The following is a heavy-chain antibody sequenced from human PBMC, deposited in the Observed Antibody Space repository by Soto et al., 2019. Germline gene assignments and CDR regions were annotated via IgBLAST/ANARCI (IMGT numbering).Heavy chain of an antibody. CDR2: INHSGST. V-gene: IGHV4-34*01. CDR1: VGSFSGYY. CDR3: ARGARLDTSATTIGARLFSRGAFWFDS. Sequence: QVQLQQWGAGLLKPSETLSLTCAVYVGSFSGYYWGWIRQTPGKGLEWLGEINHSGSTNHNPSLKSGVTMSVGAYENQFSLRLSSVTDAETAVYYCARGARLDTSATTIGARLFSRGAFWFDSLGQGTLVTVSS. D-gene: IGHD6-6*01. J-gene: IGHJ5*01.